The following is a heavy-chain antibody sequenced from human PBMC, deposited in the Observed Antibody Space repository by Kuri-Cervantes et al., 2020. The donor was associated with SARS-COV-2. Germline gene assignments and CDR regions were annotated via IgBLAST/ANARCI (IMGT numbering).Heavy chain of an antibody. CDR3: AKRSESYFDY. Sequence: GESLKISCAASGFTFSSYAMSWVRQAPGKGLEWVSAISGSGGSTYYADSVKGRFTISRDNSKNTLYLQMNSLRAEDTAVYYCAKRSESYFDYWGQGTLVTDSS. V-gene: IGHV3-23*01. CDR1: GFTFSSYA. J-gene: IGHJ4*02. D-gene: IGHD3-3*01. CDR2: ISGSGGST.